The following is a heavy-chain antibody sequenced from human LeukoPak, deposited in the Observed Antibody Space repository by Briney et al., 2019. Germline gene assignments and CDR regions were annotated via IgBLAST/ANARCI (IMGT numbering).Heavy chain of an antibody. D-gene: IGHD2-8*02. CDR3: ARATTTRGILHYFDY. CDR2: IYTSGST. Sequence: SETLSLTCTVSGGSISSHYWSWIRQPAGKGLEWIGRIYTSGSTNYNPSLKSRVTMSVDTSKNQFSLKLSSVTAADTAVYYCARATTTRGILHYFDYWGQGTLVTVSS. V-gene: IGHV4-4*07. J-gene: IGHJ4*02. CDR1: GGSISSHY.